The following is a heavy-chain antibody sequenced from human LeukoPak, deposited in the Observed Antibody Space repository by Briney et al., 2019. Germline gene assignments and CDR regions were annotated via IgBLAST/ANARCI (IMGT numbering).Heavy chain of an antibody. CDR3: TTPYLITMIVAKGLDAFDI. D-gene: IGHD3-22*01. V-gene: IGHV3-15*01. Sequence: GGSLRLSCAAPGFTFSNAWMSWVPQAPGKGLEWVGRIKSKTDGGTTDYAAPVKGRFTISRDDSKNTLYLQMNSLKTEDTAVYHCTTPYLITMIVAKGLDAFDIWGQGTMVTVSS. CDR1: GFTFSNAW. J-gene: IGHJ3*02. CDR2: IKSKTDGGTT.